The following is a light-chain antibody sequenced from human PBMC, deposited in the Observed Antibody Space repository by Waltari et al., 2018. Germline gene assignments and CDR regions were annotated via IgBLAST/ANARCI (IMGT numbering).Light chain of an antibody. CDR3: QQGYSAPHT. V-gene: IGKV1-39*01. Sequence: DIQMTQSPSSLSASVGDRVTITCRASQSINSYVSWYQQKPGQAPKLLIYVASTLESGVPLRFSGSGSGTDFTLTITNLQSEDFATYYCQQGYSAPHTFCQGTTLEIK. CDR1: QSINSY. J-gene: IGKJ2*01. CDR2: VAS.